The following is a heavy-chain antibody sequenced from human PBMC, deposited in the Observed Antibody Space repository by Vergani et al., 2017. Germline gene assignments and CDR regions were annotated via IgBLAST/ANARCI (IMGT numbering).Heavy chain of an antibody. D-gene: IGHD2-8*01. CDR2: IYYSGLT. CDR1: ADSISSGSYY. CDR3: ARQRPGRGWSPGDFDD. J-gene: IGHJ4*02. V-gene: IGHV4-39*01. Sequence: QLQLQQSGPGLVKPSETLFLTCTVSADSISSGSYYWGWIRQPPGKRLEWIGSIYYSGLTYYNPSLKSRVAISVDTSKNQFSLKVTSVTAADTAVYFCARQRPGRGWSPGDFDDWGQGILVTVSS.